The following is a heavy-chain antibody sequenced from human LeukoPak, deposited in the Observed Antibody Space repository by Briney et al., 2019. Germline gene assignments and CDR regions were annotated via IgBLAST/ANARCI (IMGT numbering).Heavy chain of an antibody. CDR1: GGSFSGYY. J-gene: IGHJ4*02. D-gene: IGHD3-10*01. CDR2: INHSGST. V-gene: IGHV4-34*10. Sequence: QVHLQESGPGLVKPSETLSLTCAVYGGSFSGYYWSWIRQPPGKGLEWIGEINHSGSTNYNPSLKSRVTISVDTSKNQFSLKLSSVTAADTAVYYCASYMVRGVIISDYWGQGTLVTVSS. CDR3: ASYMVRGVIISDY.